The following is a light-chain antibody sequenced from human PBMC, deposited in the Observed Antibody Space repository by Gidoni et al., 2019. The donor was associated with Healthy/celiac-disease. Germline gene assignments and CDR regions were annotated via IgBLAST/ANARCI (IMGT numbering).Light chain of an antibody. CDR1: QSVSSN. V-gene: IGKV3-15*01. J-gene: IGKJ4*01. Sequence: EIVLTHSLATLSVSPGERATLSCRASQSVSSNLAWYQQKPGPAPRLRSYGASTRATGSPARFSGCGSRTEFTLTISSLQSEDFADYYCQQYKNWPPLTFGGGTKVDIK. CDR3: QQYKNWPPLT. CDR2: GAS.